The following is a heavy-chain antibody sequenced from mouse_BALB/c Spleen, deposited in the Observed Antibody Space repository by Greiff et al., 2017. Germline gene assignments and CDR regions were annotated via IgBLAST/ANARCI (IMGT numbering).Heavy chain of an antibody. Sequence: EVKLLESGGGLVKPGGSLKLSCAASGFTFSDYYMYWVRQTPEKRLEWVVTISDYGGYTYYPDSVKGRFTISRDTSKNNLYLQMSTLKSEDTAIYYCARERYSNSSAMDYWGQGTSVTVSS. CDR1: GFTFSDYY. V-gene: IGHV5-4*02. CDR3: ARERYSNSSAMDY. D-gene: IGHD2-5*01. CDR2: ISDYGGYT. J-gene: IGHJ4*01.